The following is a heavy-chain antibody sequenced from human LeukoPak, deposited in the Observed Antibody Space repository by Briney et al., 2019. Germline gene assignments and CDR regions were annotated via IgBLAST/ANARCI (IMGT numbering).Heavy chain of an antibody. CDR1: GYTFTSYD. Sequence: ASVKVSCKASGYTFTSYDINWVRQATGQGLEWMGWMNPNSGNTGYAQKFQGRVTITRNTSISTAYMELSSLRSEDTAVYYCARGIAAAQGAYYYYGMDVWGQGTTVTVSS. CDR2: MNPNSGNT. D-gene: IGHD6-13*01. V-gene: IGHV1-8*03. CDR3: ARGIAAAQGAYYYYGMDV. J-gene: IGHJ6*02.